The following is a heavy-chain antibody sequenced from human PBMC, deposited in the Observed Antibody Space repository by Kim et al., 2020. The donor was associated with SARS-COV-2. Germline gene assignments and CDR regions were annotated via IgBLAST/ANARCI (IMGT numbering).Heavy chain of an antibody. Sequence: GGSLRLSCAASGFTFSSYGMHWVRQAPGKGLEWVAVIWYDGSNKYYADSVKGRFTISRDNSKNTLYLQMNSLRAEDTAVYYCAREAVGTYGMDVWGQGTTVTVSS. CDR1: GFTFSSYG. CDR2: IWYDGSNK. J-gene: IGHJ6*02. V-gene: IGHV3-33*01. D-gene: IGHD1-1*01. CDR3: AREAVGTYGMDV.